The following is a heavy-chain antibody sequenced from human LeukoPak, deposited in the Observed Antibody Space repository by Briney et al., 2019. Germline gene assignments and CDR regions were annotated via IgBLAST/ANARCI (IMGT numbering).Heavy chain of an antibody. V-gene: IGHV3-20*04. Sequence: GGSLRLSCAVSGFTFNDYGRRWVRQAPGKGLEWVSGINWNGGSTGYADSVKGRFTISRDNAKKSVYLKMNSLRGEDTALYYCARDYCGGDCYPFDYWGQGTLVTVSS. CDR2: INWNGGST. D-gene: IGHD2-21*02. CDR1: GFTFNDYG. J-gene: IGHJ4*02. CDR3: ARDYCGGDCYPFDY.